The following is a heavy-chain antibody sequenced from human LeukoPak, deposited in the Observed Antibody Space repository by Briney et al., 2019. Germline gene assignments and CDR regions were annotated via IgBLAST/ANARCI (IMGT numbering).Heavy chain of an antibody. Sequence: GRSLRLSCAASGFTFSTYGMHWVRQAPGKGLEWVAVIWYDESNKYYADSVKGRFTISRDNSKNTLYLHMNSLRAGDTAVYYCATSMVRGVMFFDYWGQGTLVTVSS. CDR2: IWYDESNK. CDR3: ATSMVRGVMFFDY. V-gene: IGHV3-33*01. CDR1: GFTFSTYG. J-gene: IGHJ4*02. D-gene: IGHD3-10*01.